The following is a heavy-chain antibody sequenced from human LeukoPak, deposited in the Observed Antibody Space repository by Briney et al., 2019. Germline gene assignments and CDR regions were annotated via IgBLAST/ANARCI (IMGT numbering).Heavy chain of an antibody. D-gene: IGHD3-3*01. CDR3: ARRPVLEWLSRPVDY. CDR2: IRAYNGNT. V-gene: IGHV1-18*01. Sequence: GASVKVSCKASGYTFTSYGISWVRQAPGQGLEWMGWIRAYNGNTNYAQKLQGRVTMTTDTSTSTAYMELKSLRSDDTAVYYCARRPVLEWLSRPVDYWGQGTLVTVSS. CDR1: GYTFTSYG. J-gene: IGHJ4*02.